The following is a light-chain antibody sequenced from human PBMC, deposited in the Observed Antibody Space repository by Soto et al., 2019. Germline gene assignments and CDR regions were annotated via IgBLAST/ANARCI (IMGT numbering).Light chain of an antibody. J-gene: IGKJ1*01. CDR2: ATS. CDR1: QSGRRKY. V-gene: IGKV3-20*01. CDR3: QHYGSSWT. Sequence: EIVLTQSPGTLSLSPGERATLSCRASQSGRRKYIAWYQQRPGQAPRLLLYATSNRATGIPDRFSGSGSGTDFTLAISRLEPEDFAVYYCQHYGSSWTFGQGTKVEIK.